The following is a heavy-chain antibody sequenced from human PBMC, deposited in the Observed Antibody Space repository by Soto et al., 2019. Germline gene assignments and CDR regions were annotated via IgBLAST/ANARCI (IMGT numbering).Heavy chain of an antibody. J-gene: IGHJ4*02. D-gene: IGHD5-18*01. V-gene: IGHV3-66*04. Sequence: EVPLVESGGGLVQPGGSLRLSCAASGVTVSSNSMSWGRQAPGKGLEWVSVIYSSGSTYYADSVKGRFTISRDNSKNTMYLQMNSLRAEDTAVYYCARHGYNYGGGYFDYWGQGTLVTVSS. CDR3: ARHGYNYGGGYFDY. CDR1: GVTVSSNS. CDR2: IYSSGST.